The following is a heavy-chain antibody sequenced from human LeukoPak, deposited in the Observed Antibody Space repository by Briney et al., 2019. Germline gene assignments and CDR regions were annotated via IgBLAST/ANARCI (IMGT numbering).Heavy chain of an antibody. Sequence: SETLSLTCTVSGDSISGYYWSWIRQPPGKGLEWLGYIYYNGRTNYNPSLKSRVTISVDTSKNQFSLKLSSVTAADTAVYYCARGGGHYYDSSGYYYDYWGQGTLVTVSS. D-gene: IGHD3-22*01. CDR3: ARGGGHYYDSSGYYYDY. V-gene: IGHV4-59*12. CDR1: GDSISGYY. J-gene: IGHJ4*02. CDR2: IYYNGRT.